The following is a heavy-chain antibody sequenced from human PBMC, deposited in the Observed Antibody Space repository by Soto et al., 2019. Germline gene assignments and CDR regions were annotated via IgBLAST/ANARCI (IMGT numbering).Heavy chain of an antibody. D-gene: IGHD4-17*01. CDR3: ARVGPPDYDAFDI. V-gene: IGHV1-46*01. Sequence: ASVKVSCKASGYTFTSYYMHWVRQAPGQGLEWMGIINPSGGSTSYAQKFQGRVTMTRDTSTSTVYMELSSLRSEDTAVYYSARVGPPDYDAFDIWGQGTMVTVSS. CDR2: INPSGGST. J-gene: IGHJ3*02. CDR1: GYTFTSYY.